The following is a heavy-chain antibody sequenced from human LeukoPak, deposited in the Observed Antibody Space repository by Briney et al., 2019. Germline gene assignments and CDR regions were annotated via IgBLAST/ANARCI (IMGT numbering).Heavy chain of an antibody. Sequence: PGGSLRLSCAASGFPFSSYVMSWVRQTPGKGLQWVSTITDTGDATYYADSVKGRFTISRDNSRNTLYLQMDSLRAEDAAVYHCATDEANCLCGSCYSFNYWGQGTLVTVSS. CDR1: GFPFSSYV. CDR2: ITDTGDAT. D-gene: IGHD2-15*01. CDR3: ATDEANCLCGSCYSFNY. J-gene: IGHJ4*02. V-gene: IGHV3-23*01.